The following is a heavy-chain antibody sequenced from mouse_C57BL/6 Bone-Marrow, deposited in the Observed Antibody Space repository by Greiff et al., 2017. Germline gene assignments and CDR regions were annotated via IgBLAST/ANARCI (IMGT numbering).Heavy chain of an antibody. D-gene: IGHD1-1*01. CDR3: SRSGITTVVPFAY. J-gene: IGHJ3*01. Sequence: QVQLQQSGAELMKPGASVKLSCKATGYTFTGYWIEWVKQRPGHGLEWIGEILPGSGSTNYNEKLKGKAAFTADTSSNTAYMQLSSRTTEDSAIYDCSRSGITTVVPFAYWGQGTLVTVSA. V-gene: IGHV1-9*01. CDR1: GYTFTGYW. CDR2: ILPGSGST.